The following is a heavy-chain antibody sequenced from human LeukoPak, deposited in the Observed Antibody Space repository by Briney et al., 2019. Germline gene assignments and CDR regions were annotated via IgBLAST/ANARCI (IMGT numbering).Heavy chain of an antibody. D-gene: IGHD3-10*01. CDR2: ISAYNGNT. Sequence: ASVKVSCKASGYTFTSYGISWVRQAPGQGLEWMGWISAYNGNTNYAQKLQGRVTMTTDTSTSTAYMELRSLRSGDTAVYYCASVTGHYGPGSLDAFDIWGQGTMVTVSS. J-gene: IGHJ3*02. V-gene: IGHV1-18*04. CDR1: GYTFTSYG. CDR3: ASVTGHYGPGSLDAFDI.